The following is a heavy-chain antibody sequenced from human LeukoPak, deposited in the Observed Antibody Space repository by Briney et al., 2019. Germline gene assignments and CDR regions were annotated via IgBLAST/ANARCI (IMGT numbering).Heavy chain of an antibody. CDR3: AKDRDQEYYYYYMDV. V-gene: IGHV3-23*01. D-gene: IGHD2-2*01. Sequence: GGSLRLSCAASGFTFSSYAMSWVRQAPGKGLEWVSAISGSGGSTYYAHSVKGRFTISRDNSKNTLYLQMNSLRADDTAVYYCAKDRDQEYYYYYMDVWGKGTTVTVSS. J-gene: IGHJ6*03. CDR1: GFTFSSYA. CDR2: ISGSGGST.